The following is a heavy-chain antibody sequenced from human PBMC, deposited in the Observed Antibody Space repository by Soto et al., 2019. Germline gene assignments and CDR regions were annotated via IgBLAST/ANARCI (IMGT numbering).Heavy chain of an antibody. Sequence: PGGSLRLSCAASGFTFSDYYMSWIRQAPGKGLEWVSYISSSGSTIYYADSVKGRFTISRDNAKNSLYLQMNSLRAEDTAVYYCARLGGFYCSSTSCYVWYYMDVGGKGTTVSV. D-gene: IGHD2-2*01. V-gene: IGHV3-11*01. CDR3: ARLGGFYCSSTSCYVWYYMDV. CDR1: GFTFSDYY. J-gene: IGHJ6*03. CDR2: ISSSGSTI.